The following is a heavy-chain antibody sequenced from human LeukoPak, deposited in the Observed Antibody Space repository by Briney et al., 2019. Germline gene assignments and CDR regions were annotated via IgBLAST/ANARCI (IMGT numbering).Heavy chain of an antibody. CDR1: GFTFSDYY. D-gene: IGHD4-11*01. CDR3: ARYSNYGVTSDYYYYMDV. V-gene: IGHV3-11*01. Sequence: GGSLRLSCAASGFTFSDYYMSWIRQAPGKGLEWLSYISSSGTTINYADSVKGRFTISKDNAKNSLYLQMNSLRAEDTAVYYCARYSNYGVTSDYYYYMDVWGKGTTVTVSS. J-gene: IGHJ6*03. CDR2: ISSSGTTI.